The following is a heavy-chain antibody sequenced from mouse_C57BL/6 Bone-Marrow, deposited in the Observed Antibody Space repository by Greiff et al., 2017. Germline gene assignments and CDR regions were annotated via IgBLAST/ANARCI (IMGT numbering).Heavy chain of an antibody. V-gene: IGHV5-4*03. CDR1: GFTFSSYA. CDR2: ISDGGSYT. CDR3: ARLTVVAYYFDY. Sequence: EVKVVESGGGLVKPGGSLKLSCAASGFTFSSYAMSWVRQTPEKRLEWVATISDGGSYTYYPDNVKGRFTISRDNAKNNLYIQMSHLKSEDTAMYNCARLTVVAYYFDYWGQGTTLTVSS. J-gene: IGHJ2*01. D-gene: IGHD1-1*01.